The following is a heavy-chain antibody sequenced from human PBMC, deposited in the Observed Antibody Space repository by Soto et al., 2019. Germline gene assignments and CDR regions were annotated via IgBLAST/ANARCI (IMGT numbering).Heavy chain of an antibody. CDR1: GFTFSSYG. V-gene: IGHV3-30*18. CDR3: AKDLRDDYYYGMDV. CDR2: ISYDGSNK. Sequence: QVQLVESGGGVVQPGRSLRLSCAASGFTFSSYGMHWVRQAPGKGLEWVAVISYDGSNKYYADSVKGRFTISRDNSKNTLYLQMNSLRAEDTAVYYCAKDLRDDYYYGMDVWGQGTTVTVFS. J-gene: IGHJ6*02.